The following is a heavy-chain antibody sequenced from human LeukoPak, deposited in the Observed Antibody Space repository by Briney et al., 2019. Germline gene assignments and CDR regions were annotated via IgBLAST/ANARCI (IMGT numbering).Heavy chain of an antibody. CDR3: AREGRHDYGYCDC. V-gene: IGHV4-34*01. D-gene: IGHD4-17*01. CDR2: INHSGSP. J-gene: IGHJ4*02. CDR1: SGSFSGYY. Sequence: SETLSLTCAVYSGSFSGYYWSWIRQPPGKGLEWIGEINHSGSPNYNPSLKSRVTLSVDTSQNQFSLGLTSVAAADTAVDFCAREGRHDYGYCDCWGQGTLVSVSS.